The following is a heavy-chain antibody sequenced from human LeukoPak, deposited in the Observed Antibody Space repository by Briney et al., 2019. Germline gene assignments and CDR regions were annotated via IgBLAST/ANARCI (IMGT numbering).Heavy chain of an antibody. CDR3: ARGRYYDILTGYYNFDY. V-gene: IGHV1-8*01. J-gene: IGHJ4*02. CDR1: GYTFTSYD. CDR2: MNPNSGNT. Sequence: EASVKVSCKASGYTFTSYDINWVRQATGQGLEWMGWMNPNSGNTGYAQKFQGRVTMTRNTSISTAYMELGSLRSEDTAVYYCARGRYYDILTGYYNFDYWGQGTLVTVSS. D-gene: IGHD3-9*01.